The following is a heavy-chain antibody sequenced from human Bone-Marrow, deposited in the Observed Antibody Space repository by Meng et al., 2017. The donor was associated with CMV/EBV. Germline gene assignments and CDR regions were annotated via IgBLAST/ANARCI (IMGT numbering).Heavy chain of an antibody. Sequence: GGSLRLSCAASGFTFSDYYMTWVRQAPGKGLEWVANINKDGSAEYYDYSVKGRFTISRDNAKSSLYLEMNSLRAEDTAAYFCVRLPDTCGQGTLVTVSS. CDR3: VRLPDT. J-gene: IGHJ5*02. V-gene: IGHV3-7*01. CDR1: GFTFSDYY. CDR2: INKDGSAE.